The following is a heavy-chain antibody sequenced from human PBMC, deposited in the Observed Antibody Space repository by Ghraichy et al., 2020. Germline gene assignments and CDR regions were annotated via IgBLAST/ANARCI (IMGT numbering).Heavy chain of an antibody. CDR2: IYYSGST. V-gene: IGHV4-39*01. CDR1: GGSISSSSYY. J-gene: IGHJ4*02. D-gene: IGHD3-22*01. CDR3: ARLPSSGHTDY. Sequence: SETLSLTCTVSGGSISSSSYYWGWIRQPPGKGLEWIGSIYYSGSTYYNPSLKSRVTISVDTSKNQFSLKLSSVTAADTAVYYCARLPSSGHTDYWGQGTLVTVSS.